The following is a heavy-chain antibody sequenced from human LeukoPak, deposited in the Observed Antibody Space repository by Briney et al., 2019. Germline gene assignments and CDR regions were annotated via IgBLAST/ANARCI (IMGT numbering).Heavy chain of an antibody. Sequence: SETLSLTCAVYGGSFSGYYWSWIRQPPGKGLEWIGEINHSGSTNYNPSLKSRVTISVDTSKNQFSLKLSSVTAADTAVYYCAISKIMVRGVVGVWGQGTTVTVSS. V-gene: IGHV4-34*01. CDR2: INHSGST. CDR1: GGSFSGYY. D-gene: IGHD3-10*01. CDR3: AISKIMVRGVVGV. J-gene: IGHJ6*02.